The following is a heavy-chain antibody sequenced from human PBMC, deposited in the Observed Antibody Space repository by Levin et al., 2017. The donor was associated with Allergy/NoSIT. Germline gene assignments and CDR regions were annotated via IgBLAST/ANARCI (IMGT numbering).Heavy chain of an antibody. V-gene: IGHV1-69*01. CDR2: IFPIFGPA. D-gene: IGHD1-26*01. Sequence: PGESLKISCKASGVTSSNYAITWVRQAPGQGLEWMGGIFPIFGPASYAQKFQGRVTILADESTSTSFMELNSLGFEDTAIYYCARDGVGAANFDYWGQGTLVIVSS. CDR3: ARDGVGAANFDY. J-gene: IGHJ4*02. CDR1: GVTSSNYA.